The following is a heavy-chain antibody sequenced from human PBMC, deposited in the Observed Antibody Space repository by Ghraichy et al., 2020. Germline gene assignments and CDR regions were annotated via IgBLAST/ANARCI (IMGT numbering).Heavy chain of an antibody. J-gene: IGHJ5*02. CDR1: GIAFSRYW. CDR2: INRDESTT. Sequence: GGSLRLSCAASGIAFSRYWFHWVRQAPGKGLVWVSRINRDESTTNYADSVKGRFTISRDDAKNTLYLQMSSLRAEDTAVYYCAADSPWLPDSSGRTGWFDPWGQGTLVTVSS. V-gene: IGHV3-74*01. CDR3: AADSPWLPDSSGRTGWFDP. D-gene: IGHD3-22*01.